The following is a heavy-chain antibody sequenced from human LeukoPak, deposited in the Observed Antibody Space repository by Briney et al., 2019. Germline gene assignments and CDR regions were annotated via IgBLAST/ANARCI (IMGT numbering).Heavy chain of an antibody. J-gene: IGHJ5*02. CDR3: AKDWPYYYDSSGYTNWFDP. CDR2: ISGSGGST. V-gene: IGHV3-23*01. Sequence: PGGSLRLSCAASGFTFSSYAMSWVRQAPGKGLEWVSAISGSGGSTYYADSVKGRFTISRDNSKNTLYLQMNSLRAEDTAVYYCAKDWPYYYDSSGYTNWFDPWGQGTLVTVSS. D-gene: IGHD3-22*01. CDR1: GFTFSSYA.